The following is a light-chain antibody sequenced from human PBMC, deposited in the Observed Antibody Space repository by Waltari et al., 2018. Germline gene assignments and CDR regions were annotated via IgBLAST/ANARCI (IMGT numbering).Light chain of an antibody. CDR2: WAS. Sequence: DIVMTQSPDSMAVSLGERATINCKSSRSVLYSGNNYKYLDWYPQKPGQPPKLLIYWASTRESGVPDRFSGSGSGTDFTLTINNLQAEDVAVYYCQQYLNAFPTFGGGTKMEIK. CDR3: QQYLNAFPT. V-gene: IGKV4-1*01. CDR1: RSVLYSGNNYKY. J-gene: IGKJ4*01.